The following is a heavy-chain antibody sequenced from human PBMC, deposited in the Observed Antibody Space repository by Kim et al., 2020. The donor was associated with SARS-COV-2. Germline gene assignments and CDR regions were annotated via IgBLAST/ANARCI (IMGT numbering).Heavy chain of an antibody. V-gene: IGHV4-39*01. Sequence: YNPSPKSRVTISVDTSKNQFSLKLSSVTAADTAVYYCARQGSGWVDWFDPWGQGTLVTVSS. CDR3: ARQGSGWVDWFDP. D-gene: IGHD6-19*01. J-gene: IGHJ5*02.